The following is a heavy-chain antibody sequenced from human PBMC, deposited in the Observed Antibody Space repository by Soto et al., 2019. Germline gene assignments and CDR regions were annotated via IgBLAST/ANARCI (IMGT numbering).Heavy chain of an antibody. Sequence: PGGSLRLSCAASGFTFSSYAMSWVRQAPGKGLEWVSAISGSGGSTYYADFVKGRFTISRDNSKNTLYLQMNSLRAEDAAVYYFAKDSVGSYPQVLRYYYGMDVWGQGTTVTVSS. CDR3: AKDSVGSYPQVLRYYYGMDV. CDR1: GFTFSSYA. V-gene: IGHV3-23*01. D-gene: IGHD1-26*01. CDR2: ISGSGGST. J-gene: IGHJ6*02.